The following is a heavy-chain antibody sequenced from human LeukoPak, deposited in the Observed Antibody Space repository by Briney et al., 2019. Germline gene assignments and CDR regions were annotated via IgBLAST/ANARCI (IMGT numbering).Heavy chain of an antibody. Sequence: ASVTVSFTASGYTFTSYDINWVRRATGQGLEWMGWMNPDSGDSGYAQKFQGRVTMTRDTPISTAYMELSNLRSEDTAVYYCARTYGSSSGSDFDYWGQGTLVTVSS. V-gene: IGHV1-8*01. J-gene: IGHJ4*02. CDR2: MNPDSGDS. D-gene: IGHD6-13*01. CDR3: ARTYGSSSGSDFDY. CDR1: GYTFTSYD.